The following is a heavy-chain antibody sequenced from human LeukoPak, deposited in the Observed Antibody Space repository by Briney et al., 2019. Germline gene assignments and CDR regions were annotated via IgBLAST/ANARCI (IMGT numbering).Heavy chain of an antibody. CDR1: GFPFSTFT. J-gene: IGHJ6*03. V-gene: IGHV3-21*01. CDR3: ARVWTGQSPPHYYYMDV. CDR2: ISSSSSHI. Sequence: GGSLRLSCVVSGFPFSTFTMNWVRQAPGKGLEWVSCISSSSSHIYYADSVKGRFTISRDNAKNSLYLQMNSLRAEDTAVYYCARVWTGQSPPHYYYMDVWGKGTTVTISS. D-gene: IGHD1-14*01.